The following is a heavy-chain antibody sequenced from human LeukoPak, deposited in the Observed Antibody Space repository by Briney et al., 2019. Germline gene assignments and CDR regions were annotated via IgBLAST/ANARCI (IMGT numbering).Heavy chain of an antibody. V-gene: IGHV4-30-4*07. Sequence: SDTLSLTCAVSGGSISSGGYSWSWLRQPPGTGLEWIGYIYYGGSTYYNPSLKSRVTISVDTSKNQFSLKLSSVTAADTAVYYCARVNNWNDVRAFDIWGQGTMVTVSS. D-gene: IGHD1-1*01. CDR2: IYYGGST. CDR1: GGSISSGGYS. CDR3: ARVNNWNDVRAFDI. J-gene: IGHJ3*02.